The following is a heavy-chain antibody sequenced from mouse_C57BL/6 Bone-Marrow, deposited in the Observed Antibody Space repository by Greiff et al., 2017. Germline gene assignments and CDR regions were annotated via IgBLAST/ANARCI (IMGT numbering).Heavy chain of an antibody. CDR1: GYSFTGYY. J-gene: IGHJ4*01. CDR3: ARGGGVVANYAMDY. CDR2: INPSTGGT. V-gene: IGHV1-42*01. D-gene: IGHD1-1*01. Sequence: EVHLVESGPELVKPGASVKISCKASGYSFTGYYMNWVKQSPEKSLEWIGEINPSTGGTTYNQKFKAKATLTVDKSSSTAYMQLKSLTSEDSAVYYCARGGGVVANYAMDYWGQGTSVTVSS.